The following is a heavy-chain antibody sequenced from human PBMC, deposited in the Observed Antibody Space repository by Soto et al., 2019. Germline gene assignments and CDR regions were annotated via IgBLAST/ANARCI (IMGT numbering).Heavy chain of an antibody. CDR1: GGSISSSSYY. Sequence: QLQLQESGPGLVKPSETLSLTCTVSGGSISSSSYYWGWIRQPPGKGLEWIGSIYYSGSTYYNPSLKRRVTISVDTSKNQFSLKLSSVTAADTAVYYCASTAMVNFDYWGQGTLVTVSS. CDR2: IYYSGST. CDR3: ASTAMVNFDY. D-gene: IGHD5-18*01. J-gene: IGHJ4*02. V-gene: IGHV4-39*01.